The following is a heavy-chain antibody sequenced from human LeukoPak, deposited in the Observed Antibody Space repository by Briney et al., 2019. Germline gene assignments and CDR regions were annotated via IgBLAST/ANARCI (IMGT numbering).Heavy chain of an antibody. CDR3: VRHIAMGSPLYD. Sequence: SETLSLTCTVSGASISSSYYWGWIRQSPGMGLEWIASIYFRGGTYCNPSLKSRVTISVDATKNVCSLKLTSVAAAETAVYYCVRHIAMGSPLYDWGQGTLVTVSA. V-gene: IGHV4-39*01. D-gene: IGHD6-13*01. CDR1: GASISSSYY. J-gene: IGHJ4*02. CDR2: IYFRGGT.